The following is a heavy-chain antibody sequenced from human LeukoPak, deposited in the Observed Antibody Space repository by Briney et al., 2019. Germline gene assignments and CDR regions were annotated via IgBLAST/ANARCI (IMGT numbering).Heavy chain of an antibody. Sequence: GASVKVSCKASGGTFSSYAISWVRQAPGQGLEWMGRIIPILGIANYAQKFQGRVTIPADKSTSTAYMELSSLRSEDTAVYYCARLGSLYYYDSSGSPWGQGTLVTVSS. V-gene: IGHV1-69*04. CDR2: IIPILGIA. CDR1: GGTFSSYA. CDR3: ARLGSLYYYDSSGSP. D-gene: IGHD3-22*01. J-gene: IGHJ5*02.